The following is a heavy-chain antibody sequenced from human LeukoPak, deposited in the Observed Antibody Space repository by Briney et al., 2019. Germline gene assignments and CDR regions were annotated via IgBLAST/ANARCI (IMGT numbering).Heavy chain of an antibody. V-gene: IGHV3-73*01. Sequence: GGSLRLSCAASGFTFSDSAIHWVRQATEKGLEWVGRIRSKADTYATTYAASLEGRFTISRDDSRNRAYLQMSSLRTDDTAVYYCTREYSSGWPFDFWGQGTLVTVSS. J-gene: IGHJ4*02. CDR2: IRSKADTYAT. CDR3: TREYSSGWPFDF. D-gene: IGHD6-19*01. CDR1: GFTFSDSA.